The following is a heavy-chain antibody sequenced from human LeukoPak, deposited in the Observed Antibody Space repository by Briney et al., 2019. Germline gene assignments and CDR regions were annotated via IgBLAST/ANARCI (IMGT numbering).Heavy chain of an antibody. CDR3: AKDNTWTTVTHFDH. CDR1: GFTFSSYA. Sequence: GGSLRLSCAASGFTFSSYAMSWVREAPGKGLGWVSTISGSRGYTYYADPVKCRFTISRDNPKNTLYLQMHSLRPKATPVLYCAKDNTWTTVTHFDHWGQGTLVSVSS. J-gene: IGHJ4*02. V-gene: IGHV3-23*01. CDR2: ISGSRGYT. D-gene: IGHD4-17*01.